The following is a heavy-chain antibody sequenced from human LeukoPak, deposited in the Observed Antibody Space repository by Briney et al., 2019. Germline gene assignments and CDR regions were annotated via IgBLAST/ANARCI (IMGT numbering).Heavy chain of an antibody. Sequence: GESLKISCKGSGYSFTSYWIGWVRQMPGKGLEWMGIIYPGGSDTKYSPSFQGQVTISADKSISTAYLQWSSLKASDTAMYYCARATNWGLYYFDYWGQGTLVTVSS. CDR3: ARATNWGLYYFDY. J-gene: IGHJ4*02. V-gene: IGHV5-51*01. CDR1: GYSFTSYW. CDR2: IYPGGSDT. D-gene: IGHD7-27*01.